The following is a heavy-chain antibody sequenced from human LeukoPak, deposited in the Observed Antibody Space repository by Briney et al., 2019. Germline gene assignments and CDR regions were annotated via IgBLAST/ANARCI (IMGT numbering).Heavy chain of an antibody. CDR1: GFRFSTYW. D-gene: IGHD3-16*01. V-gene: IGHV3-74*01. CDR3: VRGAYYFYGMDV. J-gene: IGHJ6*02. CDR2: INGDGSVT. Sequence: RGSLRLSCAASGFRFSTYWMHWVRQAPGKGLVWVAHINGDGSVTSHADAMKGRFTISRDNAKNTLYLHITGLRADDTAVFYCVRGAYYFYGMDVWGQGTTVTASS.